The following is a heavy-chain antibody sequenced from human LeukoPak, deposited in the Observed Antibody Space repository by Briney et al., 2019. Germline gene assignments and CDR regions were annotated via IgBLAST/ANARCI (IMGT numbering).Heavy chain of an antibody. D-gene: IGHD6-6*01. V-gene: IGHV4-59*04. CDR3: ATLEYSSSCFDY. CDR1: GGSISSYY. CDR2: IYYSGST. Sequence: SETLSLTCTVSGGSISSYYWSWIRQPPGKGLEWIGYIYYSGSTYYNPSLKSRVTISVDTSKNQFSLKLSSVTAADTAVYYCATLEYSSSCFDYWGQGTLVTVSS. J-gene: IGHJ4*02.